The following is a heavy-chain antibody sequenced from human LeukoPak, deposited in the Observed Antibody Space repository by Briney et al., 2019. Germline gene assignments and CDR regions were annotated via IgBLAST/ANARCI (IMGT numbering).Heavy chain of an antibody. CDR2: IYTSEST. CDR1: GGSMYNYY. J-gene: IGHJ4*02. CDR3: ARARAAANTYADY. V-gene: IGHV4-4*07. D-gene: IGHD3-16*01. Sequence: PSETLSLTYSLFGGSMYNYYWTWIRQSAGKGLEWIGRIYTSESTYYNPSLKSRVTISIDTSKNQISLKLSSVAAADPAIYYCARARAAANTYADYWGQGTLVTVSS.